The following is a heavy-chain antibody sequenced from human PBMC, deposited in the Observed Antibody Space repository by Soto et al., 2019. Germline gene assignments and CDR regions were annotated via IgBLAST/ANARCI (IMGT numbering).Heavy chain of an antibody. CDR3: AKDTYYHDSSGYYVFDY. Sequence: ESGGRVVQPGRSLTLSCAASDFTFSSYGIHWVRQAPGKGLEWVAVISYDGSNKQYGDSVKGRLTMSRDNSKNTVHLQMSSLRVEDTAVYYCAKDTYYHDSSGYYVFDYWGQGTLVTVSS. J-gene: IGHJ4*01. V-gene: IGHV3-30*18. CDR1: DFTFSSYG. CDR2: ISYDGSNK. D-gene: IGHD3-22*01.